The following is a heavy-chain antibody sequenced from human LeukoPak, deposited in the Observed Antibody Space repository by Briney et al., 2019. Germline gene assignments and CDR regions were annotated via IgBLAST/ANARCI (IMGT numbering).Heavy chain of an antibody. Sequence: PSETLSPTCTVSSGSISSSSCYWGWVRQPPGRGLEWLGCIYYSGSTYYNPSLKSRVTISVDTSKNQCSLKLSSVTAADTAVYYCAREKSGYDYWGQGTLVTVSS. J-gene: IGHJ4*02. CDR2: IYYSGST. V-gene: IGHV4-39*02. D-gene: IGHD3-3*01. CDR1: SGSISSSSCY. CDR3: AREKSGYDY.